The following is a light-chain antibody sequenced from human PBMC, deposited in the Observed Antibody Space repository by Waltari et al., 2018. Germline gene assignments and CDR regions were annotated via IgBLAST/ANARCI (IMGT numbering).Light chain of an antibody. J-gene: IGKJ4*01. CDR3: QQYYTIPLT. CDR1: QSVLYRSNSKDY. CDR2: WAS. V-gene: IGKV4-1*01. Sequence: DIVMTQSPDSLAVSLGERATINCKSSQSVLYRSNSKDYLAGYQQKPGQPPKLLIYWASTRESGVPDRFSGSGSGTDFTLTISSLQAEDVAVYYCQQYYTIPLTFGGGTKVEIK.